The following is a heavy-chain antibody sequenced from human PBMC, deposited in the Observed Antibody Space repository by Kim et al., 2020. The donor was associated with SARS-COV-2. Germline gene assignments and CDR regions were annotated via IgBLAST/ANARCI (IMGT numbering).Heavy chain of an antibody. V-gene: IGHV4-31*02. CDR2: RT. D-gene: IGHD1-1*01. J-gene: IGHJ6*03. Sequence: RTYYNPSLKSRVTISVDTSKNQFSLKLSSVTAADMAVYYCAREYTGYMDVWGKGTTVTVSS. CDR3: AREYTGYMDV.